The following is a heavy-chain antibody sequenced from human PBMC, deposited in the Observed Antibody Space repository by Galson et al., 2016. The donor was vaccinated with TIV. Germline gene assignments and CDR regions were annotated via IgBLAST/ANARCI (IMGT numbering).Heavy chain of an antibody. CDR3: ARAQVTAARGRYYYYGMDV. CDR1: GYTFTSYY. J-gene: IGHJ6*02. CDR2: INPNSGGT. D-gene: IGHD6-6*01. V-gene: IGHV1-2*04. Sequence: SVKVSCKASGYTFTSYYMHWVRQAPGQGLEWMGWINPNSGGTNYAQKFQGWVTMTRDTSISTAYMELSRLRSDDTAVYYCARAQVTAARGRYYYYGMDVWGQGTTVTVSS.